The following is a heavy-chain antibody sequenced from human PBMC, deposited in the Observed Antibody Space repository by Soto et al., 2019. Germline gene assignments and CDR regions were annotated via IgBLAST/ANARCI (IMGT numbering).Heavy chain of an antibody. J-gene: IGHJ4*02. CDR3: VKDPGGSGSYYRPFGYFDY. Sequence: PGGSLRLSCSASGFTFSSYAMHWVRQAPGKGLEYVSAISSNGGSTYYADSVKGRFTISRDNSKNTLYLQMSSLRAEDTAVYYCVKDPGGSGSYYRPFGYFDYWGQGTLVTVSS. D-gene: IGHD3-10*01. CDR1: GFTFSSYA. V-gene: IGHV3-64D*06. CDR2: ISSNGGST.